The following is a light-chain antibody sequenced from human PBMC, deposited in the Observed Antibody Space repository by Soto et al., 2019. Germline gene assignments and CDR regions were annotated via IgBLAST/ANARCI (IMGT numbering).Light chain of an antibody. CDR2: EVS. Sequence: QSALTQPASVSGSPGQSITISCTGTSSDVGGYNYVSWYQQHPGKAPKLMIYEVSNRPSGISNRFSGSKSSNTASLTISGLQAVDEADYYCTSYTSISLYVFGTGTKLTVL. J-gene: IGLJ1*01. CDR3: TSYTSISLYV. CDR1: SSDVGGYNY. V-gene: IGLV2-14*01.